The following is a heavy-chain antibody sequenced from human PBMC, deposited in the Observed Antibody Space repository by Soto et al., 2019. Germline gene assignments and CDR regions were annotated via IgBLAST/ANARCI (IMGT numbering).Heavy chain of an antibody. CDR2: IWYDGSEN. D-gene: IGHD1-1*01. Sequence: PGGSLRLSCAASGFTFSNFGMHWVRQAPGKGLEWVAFIWYDGSENYNGDTLQGRFTIPVDXSKNTLYLQMNSLRAEDTAIYCCARSLETFDYWGRGALVTVSS. CDR3: ARSLETFDY. CDR1: GFTFSNFG. V-gene: IGHV3-33*03. J-gene: IGHJ4*02.